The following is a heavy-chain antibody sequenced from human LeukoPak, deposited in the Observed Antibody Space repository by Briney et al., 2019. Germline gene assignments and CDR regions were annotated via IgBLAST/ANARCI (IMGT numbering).Heavy chain of an antibody. CDR3: GRHRSGSGTYFIDY. J-gene: IGHJ4*02. V-gene: IGHV3-7*01. Sequence: GGSLRLSCVASGFTFRDYSMIWVRQAPGKGLQWVANMKKDGSETKYGDFVKGRFTISRDNAKNSLYLQMNSLRAEDTAVYYCGRHRSGSGTYFIDYWGQGTLVSVSS. CDR2: MKKDGSET. CDR1: GFTFRDYS. D-gene: IGHD3-10*01.